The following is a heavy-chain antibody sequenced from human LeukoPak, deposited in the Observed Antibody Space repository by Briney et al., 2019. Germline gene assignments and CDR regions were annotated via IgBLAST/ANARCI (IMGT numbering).Heavy chain of an antibody. Sequence: SETLSLTCTVSGASFSSYYWTWIRQPPGKGLEYIGYISYSESSNHNPSLKSRVTISLDRSKNQFSLKLTSVTAADTAVYYCARDVGGSYLFDYWGQGTLVTVSS. J-gene: IGHJ4*02. CDR2: ISYSESS. CDR3: ARDVGGSYLFDY. CDR1: GASFSSYY. D-gene: IGHD1-26*01. V-gene: IGHV4-59*01.